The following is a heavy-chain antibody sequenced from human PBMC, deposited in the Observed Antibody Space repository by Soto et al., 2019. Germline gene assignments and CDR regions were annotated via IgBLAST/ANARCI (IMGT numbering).Heavy chain of an antibody. J-gene: IGHJ4*02. Sequence: QVQLQESGPGLVKPSETLSLTCTVSGGSISSYYWSWIRQPPGKGLEWIGYIYYSGSTNYNPSLKSRVTISVDTSKNQFSLKLSSVTAADTAVYYCASAVGSSWYYSFDYWGQGTLVTVSS. CDR3: ASAVGSSWYYSFDY. D-gene: IGHD6-13*01. CDR2: IYYSGST. CDR1: GGSISSYY. V-gene: IGHV4-59*01.